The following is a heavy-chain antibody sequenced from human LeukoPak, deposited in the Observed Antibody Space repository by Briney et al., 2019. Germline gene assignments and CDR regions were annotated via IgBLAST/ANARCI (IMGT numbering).Heavy chain of an antibody. CDR1: GYTFTGYY. D-gene: IGHD3-3*01. J-gene: IGHJ6*02. Sequence: VASVTVSCKASGYTFTGYYMHWVRQAPGQGLEWMGIINPSGGSTSYAQKFQGRVTMTRDTSTSTVYMELSSLRSEDTAVYYCARGIGGRFLEWLPPYYYYGMDVWGQGTTVTVSS. V-gene: IGHV1-46*01. CDR2: INPSGGST. CDR3: ARGIGGRFLEWLPPYYYYGMDV.